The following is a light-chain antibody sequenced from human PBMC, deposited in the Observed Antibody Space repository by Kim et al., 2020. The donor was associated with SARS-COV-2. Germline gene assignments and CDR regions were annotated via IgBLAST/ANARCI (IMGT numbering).Light chain of an antibody. CDR3: QSRDSGGRVM. V-gene: IGLV3-19*01. CDR2: GRN. J-gene: IGLJ3*02. Sequence: SSELTQDPVVSVALGQTVRITCQGDSLRSYSATWYQQKPRQAPVLVIYGRNNRPSGIPDRFSGSASGNTASLTISGTQAEDEADFYCQSRDSGGRVMFGGGTQLTVL. CDR1: SLRSYS.